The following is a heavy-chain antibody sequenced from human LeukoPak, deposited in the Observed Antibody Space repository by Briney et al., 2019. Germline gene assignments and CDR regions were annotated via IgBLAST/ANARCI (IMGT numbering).Heavy chain of an antibody. J-gene: IGHJ3*02. D-gene: IGHD2-2*01. V-gene: IGHV4-4*07. CDR3: ARARRVVVVPAARENDAFDI. Sequence: SETLSLTCTVSGGSISSYYWSWIRQPAGKGLEWIGRIYTSGSTNYNPSLKSRVTMSVDTSKNQFSLKLSSVTAADTAVYYCARARRVVVVPAARENDAFDIWGQGTMVTVS. CDR1: GGSISSYY. CDR2: IYTSGST.